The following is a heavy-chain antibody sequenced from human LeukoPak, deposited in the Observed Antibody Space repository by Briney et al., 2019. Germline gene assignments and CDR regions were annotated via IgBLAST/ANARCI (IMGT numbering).Heavy chain of an antibody. CDR3: AREYESGYYSLGY. CDR2: ISYDGSNK. J-gene: IGHJ4*02. Sequence: GGSLRLSCAASGFTFSSYAMHWVRQAPGKGLEWVAVISYDGSNKYYAGSVKGRFTISRDNSKNTLYLQMNSLRAEDTAVYYCAREYESGYYSLGYWGQGTLVTVSS. CDR1: GFTFSSYA. D-gene: IGHD3-3*01. V-gene: IGHV3-30-3*01.